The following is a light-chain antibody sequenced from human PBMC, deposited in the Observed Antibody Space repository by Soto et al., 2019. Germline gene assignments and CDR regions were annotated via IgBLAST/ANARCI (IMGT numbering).Light chain of an antibody. J-gene: IGKJ4*01. Sequence: DIQIPQNQSSLLGSLGDSVPIACGASQGIINYLAWYQQKPGKVPKLLIYAASTLQSGVPSRFSGSGSGTDFTLTISSLQSEDVATYYCQKYNSAPLTFGGGTKVDI. CDR1: QGIINY. CDR3: QKYNSAPLT. CDR2: AAS. V-gene: IGKV1-27*01.